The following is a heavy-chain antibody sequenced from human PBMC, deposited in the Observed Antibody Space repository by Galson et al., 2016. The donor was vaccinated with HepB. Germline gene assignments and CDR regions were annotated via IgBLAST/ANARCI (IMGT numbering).Heavy chain of an antibody. D-gene: IGHD3-22*01. CDR3: ARLSGFYSYYFDY. CDR2: IKHDGSDE. V-gene: IGHV3-7*03. CDR1: GFIFSNHW. Sequence: SLRLSCAASGFIFSNHWMTWVRQAPGTGLEWVANIKHDGSDEHFVGSVKGRFTISRDNAKNSLHLQMNSLRAEDTAVYYRARLSGFYSYYFDYWGQGTLVTVSA. J-gene: IGHJ4*02.